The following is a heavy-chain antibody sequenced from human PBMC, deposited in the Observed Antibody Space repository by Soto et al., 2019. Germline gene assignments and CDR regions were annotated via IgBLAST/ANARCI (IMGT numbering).Heavy chain of an antibody. Sequence: QVQLVESGGGVVQPGRSLRLSCAASGFTFSSYGMHWVRQAPGKGLEWVAVISYDGSNKYYADSVKGRFTISRDNSKNTLYLQMNSLRAEDTAVHYCAKDAIAARPPLYFDYWGQGTLVTVSS. CDR2: ISYDGSNK. D-gene: IGHD6-6*01. J-gene: IGHJ4*02. V-gene: IGHV3-30*18. CDR1: GFTFSSYG. CDR3: AKDAIAARPPLYFDY.